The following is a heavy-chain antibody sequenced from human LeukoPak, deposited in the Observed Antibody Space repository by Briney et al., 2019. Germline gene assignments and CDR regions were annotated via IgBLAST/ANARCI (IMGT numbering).Heavy chain of an antibody. CDR1: GYTFTGYY. CDR3: ARSARWRYGPGFVGNY. V-gene: IGHV1-2*02. Sequence: GASVKVSCKASGYTFTGYYMHWVRQAPGQGLEWMGWINPNSGGTNYAQKFQGRVTMTRDTSISTAYMELSRLRSDDTVVYYCARSARWRYGPGFVGNYWGQGTLVTVSS. D-gene: IGHD2-21*01. J-gene: IGHJ4*02. CDR2: INPNSGGT.